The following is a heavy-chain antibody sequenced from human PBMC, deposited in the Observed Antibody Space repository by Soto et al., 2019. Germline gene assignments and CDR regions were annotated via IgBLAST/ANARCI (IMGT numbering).Heavy chain of an antibody. D-gene: IGHD2-8*02. V-gene: IGHV4-31*11. Sequence: QVQLQESGPGLVIPSQTLSLTCAVSGASINSDGYYWSWIRQPPGKGLEWIGSIYYSGTTYYNSSLKSRAAISVETSQKLFSLKLASATAAETALYYCARWRSVTWSFDHWGQGTLVAVSS. CDR3: ARWRSVTWSFDH. J-gene: IGHJ4*02. CDR2: IYYSGTT. CDR1: GASINSDGYY.